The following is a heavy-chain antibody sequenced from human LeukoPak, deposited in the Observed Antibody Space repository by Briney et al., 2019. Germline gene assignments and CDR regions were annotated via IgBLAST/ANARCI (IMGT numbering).Heavy chain of an antibody. D-gene: IGHD6-6*01. CDR3: ATGSPVRQLHFFDY. CDR1: GGSISSSSYY. Sequence: SETPSLTCTVSGGSISSSSYYWGWIRQPPGKGLEWIGSIYYSGSTYYNASLKSRVTMSVDTSKNQFSLKLSSVTAADTAVYYCATGSPVRQLHFFDYWSQGTLVTVSS. V-gene: IGHV4-39*05. J-gene: IGHJ4*02. CDR2: IYYSGST.